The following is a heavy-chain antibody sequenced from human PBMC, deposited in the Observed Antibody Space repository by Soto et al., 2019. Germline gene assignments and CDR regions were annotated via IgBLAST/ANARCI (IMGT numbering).Heavy chain of an antibody. CDR2: ISGSGGST. CDR1: GFTFSSYA. J-gene: IGHJ4*02. CDR3: AKGNQWLVRVDRLDY. D-gene: IGHD6-19*01. V-gene: IGHV3-23*01. Sequence: EVQLLESGGGLVQPGGSLRLSCAASGFTFSSYAMSWVRQAPGKGLEWVSAISGSGGSTYYVDSVKGRFTISRDNSKNTLYLQMNSLRAEDTAVYYCAKGNQWLVRVDRLDYWGQGTLVTVSS.